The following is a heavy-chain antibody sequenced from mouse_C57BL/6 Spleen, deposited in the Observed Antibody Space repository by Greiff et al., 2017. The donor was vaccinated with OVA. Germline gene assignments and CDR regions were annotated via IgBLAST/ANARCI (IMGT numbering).Heavy chain of an antibody. V-gene: IGHV1-80*01. Sequence: QVQLQQSGAELVKPGASVKISCKASGYAFSSYWMNWVKQRPGKGLEWIGQIYPGDGDTNYNGKFKGKAPLTAAKSSSTAYMQLSSLTSEDSAVYFCARPLITTVVAPLAMDYWGQGTSVTVSS. J-gene: IGHJ4*01. D-gene: IGHD1-1*01. CDR3: ARPLITTVVAPLAMDY. CDR1: GYAFSSYW. CDR2: IYPGDGDT.